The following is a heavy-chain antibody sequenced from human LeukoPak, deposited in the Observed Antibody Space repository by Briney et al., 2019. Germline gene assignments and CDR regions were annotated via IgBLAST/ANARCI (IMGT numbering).Heavy chain of an antibody. V-gene: IGHV3-30*04. J-gene: IGHJ4*02. CDR2: IGSDGSKK. D-gene: IGHD5/OR15-5a*01. CDR3: ARQMTSTRLFDS. Sequence: PGRSLRLSCVASGFIFSAHPLHWVRQSPDKGLEWVALIGSDGSKKYYADSVRGRFTVSRENSNNTLFLQMNTLRADDTAVYFCARQMTSTRLFDSWGQGTLVTASS. CDR1: GFIFSAHP.